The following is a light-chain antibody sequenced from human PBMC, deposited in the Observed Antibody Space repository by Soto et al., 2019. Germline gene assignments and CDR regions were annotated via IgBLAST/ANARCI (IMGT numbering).Light chain of an antibody. CDR3: QQYGSSPWT. V-gene: IGKV3-20*01. Sequence: EIVLTQSPGTLSLSPGERATLSCRASQSVSSNYLAWYQQKPGQAPRPLIYGASSRATGIPDRFSGSGAGTDFTLTISRLEPEHFAVYYCQQYGSSPWTFDQGTKVVIK. CDR2: GAS. J-gene: IGKJ1*01. CDR1: QSVSSNY.